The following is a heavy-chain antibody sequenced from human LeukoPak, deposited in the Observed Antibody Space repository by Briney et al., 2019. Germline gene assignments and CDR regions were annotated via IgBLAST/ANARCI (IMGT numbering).Heavy chain of an antibody. CDR2: ISYDGSNK. V-gene: IGHV3-30*18. CDR1: GFTFSSYD. Sequence: GGSLRLSCAASGFTFSSYDMHWVRQAPGKGLEWVAVISYDGSNKYYADSVKGRFTISRDNSKNTLYLQMNSLRAEDTAVYYCAKGLWFGEFRDLGYWGQGTLVTVSS. D-gene: IGHD3-10*01. J-gene: IGHJ4*02. CDR3: AKGLWFGEFRDLGY.